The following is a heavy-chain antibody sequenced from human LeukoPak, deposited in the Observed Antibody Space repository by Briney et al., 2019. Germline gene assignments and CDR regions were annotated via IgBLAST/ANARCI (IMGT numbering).Heavy chain of an antibody. J-gene: IGHJ4*02. Sequence: PGGSLRLSCAASGFTFDDYAMHWVRQAPGKGLEWVSLISGDGGSTYYADSVKGRFPISRDNSKNSLYLQMNSLRTEDTALYYCAKYPSGYDSEGYWGQGTLVTVSS. V-gene: IGHV3-43*02. CDR3: AKYPSGYDSEGY. CDR2: ISGDGGST. CDR1: GFTFDDYA. D-gene: IGHD5-12*01.